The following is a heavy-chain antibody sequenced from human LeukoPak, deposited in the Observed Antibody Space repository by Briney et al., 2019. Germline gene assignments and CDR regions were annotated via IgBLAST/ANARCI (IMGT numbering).Heavy chain of an antibody. Sequence: ASVTVSCKASGYTFTSYGISWVRQAPGQGLEWMGWISAYHGNTNYAQKLQGRVTMTTDTSTSTAYMELRSLRSDDTAVYYCARELDCSSTSCYPQLDYYYGMDVWGQGTTVTVSS. CDR2: ISAYHGNT. CDR3: ARELDCSSTSCYPQLDYYYGMDV. J-gene: IGHJ6*02. V-gene: IGHV1-18*01. D-gene: IGHD2-2*01. CDR1: GYTFTSYG.